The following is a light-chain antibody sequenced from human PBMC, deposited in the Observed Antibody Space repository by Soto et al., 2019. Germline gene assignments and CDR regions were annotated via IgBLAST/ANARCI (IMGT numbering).Light chain of an antibody. Sequence: DIQLTQSPSFLSASVGDRVTLTCRASQGISSFLAWYQQKPGKAPKLLIYAASTLQSGVPSRFSGSGSGTEFTLTTSSLQPEDFATYYCQKYNSAPRTFGQGTKVDI. CDR2: AAS. CDR1: QGISSF. CDR3: QKYNSAPRT. V-gene: IGKV1-9*01. J-gene: IGKJ1*01.